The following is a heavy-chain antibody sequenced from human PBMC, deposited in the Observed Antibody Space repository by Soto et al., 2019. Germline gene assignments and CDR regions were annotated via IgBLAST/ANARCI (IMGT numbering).Heavy chain of an antibody. CDR1: GGPLSRSS. CDR3: ARGGYDILTGYHYYGLDV. J-gene: IGHJ6*04. V-gene: IGHV1-69*02. CDR2: IIPTLNIA. D-gene: IGHD3-9*01. Sequence: QVQLVQSGAEVKKPGSSVKVSCEASGGPLSRSSISWVRQAPGQGLEWMGRIIPTLNIANYAQRFQGRVGITADKSTSTVYMEVRRLRSDDTAVYYCARGGYDILTGYHYYGLDVWGEGTMVTVSS.